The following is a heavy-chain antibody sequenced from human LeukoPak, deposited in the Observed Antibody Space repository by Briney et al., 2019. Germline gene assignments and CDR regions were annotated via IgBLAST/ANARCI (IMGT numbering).Heavy chain of an antibody. J-gene: IGHJ6*03. CDR3: ARVVEAARFKPGDYYCYYMDV. CDR1: GYTFTGYY. D-gene: IGHD6-6*01. V-gene: IGHV1-2*02. CDR2: INPNSGGT. Sequence: GASVKVSCKASGYTFTGYYMHWVRQAPGQGLEWMGWINPNSGGTNYAQKLQGRVTMTTDTSTSTAYMELRSLRSDDTAVYYCARVVEAARFKPGDYYCYYMDVWGKGTTVTVSS.